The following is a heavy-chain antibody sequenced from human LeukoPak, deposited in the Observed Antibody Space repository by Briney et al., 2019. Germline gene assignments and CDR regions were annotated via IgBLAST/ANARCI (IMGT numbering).Heavy chain of an antibody. CDR1: GGSFSGYY. Sequence: PSETLSLTCAVYGGSFSGYYWSWIRQPPGKGLEWIGEINHSGSTNYNPSLKSRVTISVDTSKNQFSLKLSSVTAADTAVYYCASFAPPYYGWGHPGPWFAPWGQGTLVTVSS. D-gene: IGHD3-10*01. J-gene: IGHJ5*02. CDR2: INHSGST. CDR3: ASFAPPYYGWGHPGPWFAP. V-gene: IGHV4-34*01.